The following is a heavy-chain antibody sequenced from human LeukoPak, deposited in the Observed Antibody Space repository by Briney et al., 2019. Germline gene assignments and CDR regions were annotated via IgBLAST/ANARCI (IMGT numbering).Heavy chain of an antibody. J-gene: IGHJ4*02. V-gene: IGHV4-39*07. CDR3: ARAGYGDSDFDY. CDR1: GGSISRSRDY. Sequence: SETLSLTCTVSGGSISRSRDYWGWIRQPPGKGLEWIGSIYHSGNTYYNPSLKSRVTISVDTSKNQFSLKLNSVTAADTAVYYCARAGYGDSDFDYWGQGTLVTVSS. D-gene: IGHD4-17*01. CDR2: IYHSGNT.